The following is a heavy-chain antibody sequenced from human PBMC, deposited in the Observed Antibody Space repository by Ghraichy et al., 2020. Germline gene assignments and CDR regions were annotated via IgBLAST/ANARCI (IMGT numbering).Heavy chain of an antibody. J-gene: IGHJ3*02. Sequence: GSLRLSCAASGFTFRSYAMSWVRQAPGKGLEWVSAISGSGGSTYYADSVKGRFTISRDNSKNTLYLQMNSLRAEETAVYYCAKATTGVFWGSIDTPNQNPDAFDIWGQGTMVTVSS. CDR2: ISGSGGST. D-gene: IGHD3-16*01. CDR3: AKATTGVFWGSIDTPNQNPDAFDI. CDR1: GFTFRSYA. V-gene: IGHV3-23*01.